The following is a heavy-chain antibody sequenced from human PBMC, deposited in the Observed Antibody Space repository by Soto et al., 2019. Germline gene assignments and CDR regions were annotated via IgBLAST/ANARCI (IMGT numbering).Heavy chain of an antibody. Sequence: KSSETLSLTCTVSGGSISSSSSYWGWIRQPPGKGLEWIGCIYYRGNTYYNPSLKSRVTISVDTSKNQFSLKLSSVTAADTAVYYCARGLRYFDWYPKNWFDPWGQGTLVTVSS. CDR1: GGSISSSSSY. CDR2: IYYRGNT. CDR3: ARGLRYFDWYPKNWFDP. J-gene: IGHJ5*02. D-gene: IGHD3-9*01. V-gene: IGHV4-39*07.